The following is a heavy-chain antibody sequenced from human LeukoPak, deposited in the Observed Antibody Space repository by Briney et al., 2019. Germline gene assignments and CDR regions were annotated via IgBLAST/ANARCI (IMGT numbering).Heavy chain of an antibody. J-gene: IGHJ4*02. CDR2: IYYSGST. V-gene: IGHV4-59*01. CDR1: GGSISSYY. Sequence: SETLSLTCTVSGGSISSYYWSWIRQPPGKGLEWIGYIYYSGSTNYNPSPKSRVTISVDTSKNQFSLKLSSVTAAETAVYYCARKDGYYDFWSGHAYYFDYWGQGTLVTVSS. CDR3: ARKDGYYDFWSGHAYYFDY. D-gene: IGHD3-3*01.